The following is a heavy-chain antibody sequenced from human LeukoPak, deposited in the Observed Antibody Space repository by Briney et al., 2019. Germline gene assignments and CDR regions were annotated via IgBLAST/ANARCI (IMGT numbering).Heavy chain of an antibody. D-gene: IGHD3-10*01. CDR3: ARGQEWWTPEMYYYGSGSYYTENDY. J-gene: IGHJ4*02. CDR2: MNPNSGNT. CDR1: GYTFTGYD. Sequence: ASVKVSCKASGYTFTGYDINWVRHATGQGLEWIGWMNPNSGNTGYAQKFQGRVTMTRNTSISTAYMELSSLRSEDTAVYYCARGQEWWTPEMYYYGSGSYYTENDYWGQGTLVTVSS. V-gene: IGHV1-8*01.